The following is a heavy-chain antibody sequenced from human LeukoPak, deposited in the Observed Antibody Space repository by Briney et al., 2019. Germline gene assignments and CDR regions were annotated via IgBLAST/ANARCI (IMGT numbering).Heavy chain of an antibody. Sequence: GGSLRLSCAASGFTFSSYSMNWVRQAPGKGLEWVSYISSSSTTIYYADSVKGRFTISRGNAKNSLYLQMNSLRAEDTAVYYCAGGSGSFDAFDIWGQGTMVTVSS. CDR3: AGGSGSFDAFDI. CDR1: GFTFSSYS. J-gene: IGHJ3*02. CDR2: ISSSSTTI. D-gene: IGHD3-10*01. V-gene: IGHV3-48*01.